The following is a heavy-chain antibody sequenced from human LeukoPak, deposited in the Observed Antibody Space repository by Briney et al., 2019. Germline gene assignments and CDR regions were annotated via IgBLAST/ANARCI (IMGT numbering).Heavy chain of an antibody. CDR1: GFTFSSYW. Sequence: GGSLRLSCVASGFTFSSYWMSWVRQAPGKGLEWVANIKLDGGEKYYVDSVKGRFTISRDDAGNSLYLQMNSLRVEDTAVYFCAKAASGWFQYWGQGTLVTVSS. V-gene: IGHV3-7*02. D-gene: IGHD6-19*01. CDR2: IKLDGGEK. J-gene: IGHJ4*02. CDR3: AKAASGWFQY.